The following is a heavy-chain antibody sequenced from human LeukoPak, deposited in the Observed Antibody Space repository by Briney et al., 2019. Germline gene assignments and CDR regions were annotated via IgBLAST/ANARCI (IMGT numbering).Heavy chain of an antibody. Sequence: PGGALRPSRAGPGFPFSSYSMKLVRQAPGKGVGLGSSISSSSSYIYYADSVKGRFTISRDNAKNSLYLQMNSLRAEDTAVYYCARCPNAAFNWFDPWGQGTLVTVSS. CDR3: ARCPNAAFNWFDP. V-gene: IGHV3-21*01. CDR1: GFPFSSYS. CDR2: ISSSSSYI. J-gene: IGHJ5*02. D-gene: IGHD2-2*01.